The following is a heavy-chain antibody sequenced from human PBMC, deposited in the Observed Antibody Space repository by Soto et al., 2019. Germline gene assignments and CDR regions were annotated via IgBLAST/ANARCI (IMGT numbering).Heavy chain of an antibody. V-gene: IGHV1-18*01. CDR1: GYTFTSYG. D-gene: IGHD2-15*01. J-gene: IGHJ4*02. Sequence: GASVKVSCKASGYTFTSYGISWVRQAPGQGLEWMGWISAYNGNTNYAQKLQGRVTMTTDTSTSTAYMELRSLRSDDTAVYYCARDFGDIVVVVAATDFDYWGQGTLVTVSS. CDR2: ISAYNGNT. CDR3: ARDFGDIVVVVAATDFDY.